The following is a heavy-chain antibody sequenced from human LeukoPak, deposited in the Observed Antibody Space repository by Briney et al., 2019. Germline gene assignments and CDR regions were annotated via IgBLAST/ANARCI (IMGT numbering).Heavy chain of an antibody. CDR3: AELGITMIGGV. Sequence: GGSLRPSCAASGFTFSSYAMNWVRQAPGKGLEWVSYISSSGSTIYYADSVKGRFTISRDNAKNSLYLQMNSLRAEDTAVYYCAELGITMIGGVWGKGTTVTISS. J-gene: IGHJ6*04. D-gene: IGHD3-10*02. CDR2: ISSSGSTI. V-gene: IGHV3-48*03. CDR1: GFTFSSYA.